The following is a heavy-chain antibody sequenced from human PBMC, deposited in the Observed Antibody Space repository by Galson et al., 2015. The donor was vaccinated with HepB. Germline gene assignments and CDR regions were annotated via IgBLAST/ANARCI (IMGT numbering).Heavy chain of an antibody. D-gene: IGHD3-22*01. CDR2: ISSSSSYT. Sequence: SLRLSCAASGFTFSDYYMSWIRQAPGKGLEWVSYISSSSSYTNYADSVKGRFTISRDNAKNSLYLQMNSLRAEDTAVYYCAGVDSSGYYFDYWGQGTLVTVSS. V-gene: IGHV3-11*06. CDR3: AGVDSSGYYFDY. CDR1: GFTFSDYY. J-gene: IGHJ4*02.